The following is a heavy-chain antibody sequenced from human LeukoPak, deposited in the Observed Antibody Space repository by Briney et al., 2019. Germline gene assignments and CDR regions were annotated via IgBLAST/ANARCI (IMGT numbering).Heavy chain of an antibody. Sequence: PGRSLGLSCAASGFTFSSYAMHWVRQAPGKGLEWVAVISYDGSNKYYADSVKGRFTISRDNSKNTLYLQMNSLRAEDTAVYYCARGKGFYYYGMDVWGQGTTVAVSS. CDR3: ARGKGFYYYGMDV. CDR2: ISYDGSNK. CDR1: GFTFSSYA. J-gene: IGHJ6*02. V-gene: IGHV3-30-3*01.